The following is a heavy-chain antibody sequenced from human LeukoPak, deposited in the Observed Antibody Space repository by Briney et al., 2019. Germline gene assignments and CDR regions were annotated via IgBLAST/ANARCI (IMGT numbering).Heavy chain of an antibody. V-gene: IGHV3-49*04. CDR2: IRSKAYGGTT. D-gene: IGHD5-12*01. CDR1: GFTFGEYT. CDR3: SRDPGGTYSGYNFLDY. J-gene: IGHJ4*02. Sequence: DPGGSLRLSCTASGFTFGEYTMNWVRQAPGKGLEWVGFIRSKAYGGTTEYAATVKGRLTISRDDSKSIAYLQMNSLKTEDTAVYYCSRDPGGTYSGYNFLDYWGQGTLVTVSS.